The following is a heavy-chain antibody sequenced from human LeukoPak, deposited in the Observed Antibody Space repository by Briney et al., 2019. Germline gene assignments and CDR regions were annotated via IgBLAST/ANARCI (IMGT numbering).Heavy chain of an antibody. D-gene: IGHD3-22*01. CDR3: TTDLNARGNYYDSSGYVSTIDY. V-gene: IGHV3-15*01. Sequence: PGGSLRLSCAASGFTFSNAWMSWVRQAPGKGLEWVGRIQSKTDGGTTDYAAPVKGRFTISRDDSKNTLYLQMNSLKTEDSAVYYCTTDLNARGNYYDSSGYVSTIDYWGRGTLVTVSS. CDR2: IQSKTDGGTT. CDR1: GFTFSNAW. J-gene: IGHJ4*02.